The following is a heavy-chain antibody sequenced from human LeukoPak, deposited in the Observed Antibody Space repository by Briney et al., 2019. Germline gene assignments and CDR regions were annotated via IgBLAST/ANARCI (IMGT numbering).Heavy chain of an antibody. CDR3: ARDHYYDSSGYYSRNDY. CDR2: INPNSGGT. D-gene: IGHD3-22*01. V-gene: IGHV1-2*02. CDR1: GYTFTGYY. J-gene: IGHJ4*02. Sequence: ASVKVSCKASGYTFTGYYMHWVRQAPGQGLEWMGWINPNSGGTNYAQKFQGRVTMTRDTSISTAYMELSRLRSDDTAVYYCARDHYYDSSGYYSRNDYWGQGTLVTVSS.